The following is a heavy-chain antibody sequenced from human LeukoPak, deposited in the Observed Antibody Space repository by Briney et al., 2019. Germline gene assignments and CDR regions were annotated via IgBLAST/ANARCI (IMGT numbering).Heavy chain of an antibody. D-gene: IGHD2-15*01. CDR3: AGQSRLGYCSGGSCYSQPFDP. Sequence: AGGSLRLSCAASGFTVSSNYMSWVRQAPGKGLEWVSVIYSGGSTYYADSVKGRFTISRDNSMNTLYLQMNSLRAEDTAVYYCAGQSRLGYCSGGSCYSQPFDPWGQGTLVTVSS. CDR2: IYSGGST. J-gene: IGHJ5*02. CDR1: GFTVSSNY. V-gene: IGHV3-66*04.